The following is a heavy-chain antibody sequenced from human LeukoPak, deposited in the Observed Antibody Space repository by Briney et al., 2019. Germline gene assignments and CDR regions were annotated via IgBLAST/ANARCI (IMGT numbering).Heavy chain of an antibody. V-gene: IGHV1-24*01. CDR3: ATGGYSSGWYFDY. D-gene: IGHD6-19*01. Sequence: ASVNVSFKVSGYTLTELSMHWVRQAPGKGLEWMGGFDPEDGETIYAQKFQGRVTMTEDTSTDTAYMELSSLRSEDTAVYYCATGGYSSGWYFDYWGQGTLVTVSS. CDR1: GYTLTELS. J-gene: IGHJ4*02. CDR2: FDPEDGET.